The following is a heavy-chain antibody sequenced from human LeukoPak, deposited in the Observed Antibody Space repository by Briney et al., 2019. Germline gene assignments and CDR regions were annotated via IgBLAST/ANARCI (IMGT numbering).Heavy chain of an antibody. Sequence: SETLSLTCTVSGDSVSSGTYYWTWIRQPAGKGLEWIGRIYTSGSANFDPSLKSRVSISLDTSQNQFSLKLSSVTAADTAVHYCAREGPARNFDYWGQGILVTVSS. D-gene: IGHD6-6*01. J-gene: IGHJ4*02. CDR1: GDSVSSGTYY. V-gene: IGHV4-61*02. CDR2: IYTSGSA. CDR3: AREGPARNFDY.